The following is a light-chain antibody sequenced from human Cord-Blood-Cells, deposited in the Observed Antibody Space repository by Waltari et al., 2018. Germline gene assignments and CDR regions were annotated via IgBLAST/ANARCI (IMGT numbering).Light chain of an antibody. J-gene: IGKJ1*01. V-gene: IGKV4-1*01. Sequence: TVMAQYTVTISLSWGERTTIHCQPRHSVLDRPNHKNYLAWYQQKPGQPPKLLIYWASTRESGVPDRFSGSGSGTDFTLTISSLQAEDVAVYYCQQYYSTPRTFGQGTKVEIK. CDR3: QQYYSTPRT. CDR2: WAS. CDR1: HSVLDRPNHKNY.